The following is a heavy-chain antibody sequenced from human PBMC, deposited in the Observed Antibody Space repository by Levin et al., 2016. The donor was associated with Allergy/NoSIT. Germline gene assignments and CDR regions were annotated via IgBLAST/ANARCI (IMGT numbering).Heavy chain of an antibody. CDR1: GGSISSSSYY. Sequence: SETLSLTCTVSGGSISSSSYYWGWIRQPPGKGLEWTGSIYYSGSTYYNPSLKSRVTISVDTSKNQFSLKLSSVTAADTAVYYCARYCRRSSTSRYYDQPEGKEDVWGKGTTVTVSS. CDR3: ARYCRRSSTSRYYDQPEGKEDV. J-gene: IGHJ6*04. CDR2: IYYSGST. D-gene: IGHD2-2*01. V-gene: IGHV4-39*01.